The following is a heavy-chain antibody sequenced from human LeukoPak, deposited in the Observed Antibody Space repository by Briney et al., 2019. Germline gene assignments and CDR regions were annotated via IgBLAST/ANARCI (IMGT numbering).Heavy chain of an antibody. D-gene: IGHD3-9*01. J-gene: IGHJ4*02. Sequence: GGSLRLSCAASGFTFSNYWMHWVRQAPGKGLVWVSRINSDGINTSYADSVKGRFTISRDNSKNTLYLQMNSLRAEDTAVYYCAKGRYYNILTGYPRQYYFDYWGQGTLVTVSS. CDR1: GFTFSNYW. CDR3: AKGRYYNILTGYPRQYYFDY. V-gene: IGHV3-74*01. CDR2: INSDGINT.